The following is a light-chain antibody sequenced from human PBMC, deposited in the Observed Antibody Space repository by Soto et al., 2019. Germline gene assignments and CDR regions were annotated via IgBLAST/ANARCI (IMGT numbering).Light chain of an antibody. CDR1: QSVLHSSNNKNY. Sequence: DIVMTQSPESLSVSLGERATINCKSSQSVLHSSNNKNYLAWYQQKPGQPLKLLISWASTRESGVPDRFSGSGSGADFTLTISRLQAEDVAVYYCQHYYSAPRTFGQGTKVEIK. CDR2: WAS. V-gene: IGKV4-1*01. J-gene: IGKJ1*01. CDR3: QHYYSAPRT.